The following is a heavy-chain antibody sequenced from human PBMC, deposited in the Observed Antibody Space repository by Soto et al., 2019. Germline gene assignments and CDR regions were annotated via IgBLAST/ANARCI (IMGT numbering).Heavy chain of an antibody. Sequence: GGSLRLSCAASGFTFSNAWMSWVRQAPGKGLEWVGRIKSKTDGGTTDYAAHVKGRFTISRDDSKNTLYLQMNSLKTEDTAVYYCTTTLTGYCSSTSCYTGGDYWGQGTLVTVSS. V-gene: IGHV3-15*01. CDR1: GFTFSNAW. J-gene: IGHJ4*02. D-gene: IGHD2-2*02. CDR2: IKSKTDGGTT. CDR3: TTTLTGYCSSTSCYTGGDY.